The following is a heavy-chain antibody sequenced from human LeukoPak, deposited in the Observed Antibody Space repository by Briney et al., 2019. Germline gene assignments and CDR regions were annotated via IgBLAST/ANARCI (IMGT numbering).Heavy chain of an antibody. D-gene: IGHD6-13*01. CDR2: ISSSSSYI. Sequence: GGSLRLSCAASGFTFSSYSMNWVRQAPGKGLEWVSFISSSSSYIYYADSVKGRFTISRDNAKNSLYLQMNSLRAEDTAVYYRARESSSWSTHGDNWFDPWGQGTRVTVSS. CDR3: ARESSSWSTHGDNWFDP. V-gene: IGHV3-21*01. CDR1: GFTFSSYS. J-gene: IGHJ5*02.